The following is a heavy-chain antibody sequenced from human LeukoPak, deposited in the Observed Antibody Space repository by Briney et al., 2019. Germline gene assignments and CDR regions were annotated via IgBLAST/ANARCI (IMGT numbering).Heavy chain of an antibody. D-gene: IGHD5-18*01. J-gene: IGHJ4*02. CDR2: ISSSSSYI. CDR1: GFTFSSYS. V-gene: IGHV3-21*04. CDR3: ANTYQYVDTAMVTIFDY. Sequence: GGSLRLSCAASGFTFSSYSMNWVRQTPGKGLEWVSSISSSSSYIYYADSVKGRFTISRDNSKNTLYLQMNSLRAEDTAVYYCANTYQYVDTAMVTIFDYWGQGTLVTVSS.